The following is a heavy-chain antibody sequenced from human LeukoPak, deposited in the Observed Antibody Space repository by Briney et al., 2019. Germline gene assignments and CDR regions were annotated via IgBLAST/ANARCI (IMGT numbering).Heavy chain of an antibody. CDR3: ARSGPIAVAGVDY. CDR2: IYSSGNT. Sequence: KASETLSLTCIVSGGSISSYYWSWIRQPAGKGLEWIGRIYSSGNTNYNPSLKSRVTISVDKSKNQFSLKLSSVTAADTAVYYCARSGPIAVAGVDYWGQGTLVTVSS. V-gene: IGHV4-4*07. D-gene: IGHD6-19*01. J-gene: IGHJ4*02. CDR1: GGSISSYY.